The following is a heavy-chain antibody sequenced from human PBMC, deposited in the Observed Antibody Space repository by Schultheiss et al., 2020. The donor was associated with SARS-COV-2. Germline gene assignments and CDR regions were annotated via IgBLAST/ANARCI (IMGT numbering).Heavy chain of an antibody. CDR3: AKELSRLGKSEYYFDY. CDR2: ISWNSGST. CDR1: GFTFDDYA. V-gene: IGHV3-23*01. D-gene: IGHD7-27*01. J-gene: IGHJ4*02. Sequence: GESLKISCAASGFTFDDYAMHWVRQAPGKGLEWVSGISWNSGSTYYADSVKGRFTISRDNSKNTLYLQMNSLRAEDTAVYYCAKELSRLGKSEYYFDYWGQGTLVTVSS.